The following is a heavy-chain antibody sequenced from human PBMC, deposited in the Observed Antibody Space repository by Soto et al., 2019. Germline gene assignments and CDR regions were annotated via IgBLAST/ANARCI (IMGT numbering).Heavy chain of an antibody. CDR3: AREAGDYGHPYFDY. D-gene: IGHD3-10*01. CDR1: GDTFSSYA. CDR2: IIPTFGTV. J-gene: IGHJ4*02. V-gene: IGHV1-69*01. Sequence: QLVQSGPEVKKPGSSVKVSCKSVGDTFSSYAVSWVRQAPGQGLEWMGGIIPTFGTVNYAQKFQGRATLSAAASTRLSYMELSSLKSEDTAVYYCAREAGDYGHPYFDYWGQGTLISVSS.